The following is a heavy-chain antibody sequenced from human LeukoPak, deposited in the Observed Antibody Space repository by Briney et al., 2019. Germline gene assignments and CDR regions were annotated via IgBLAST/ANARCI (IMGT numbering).Heavy chain of an antibody. Sequence: PGGSLRLSCAASGFTFSSYSMNWVRQAPGKGLEWVSSISSSSSYIYYADSVKGRFTISRDNAKNSLYLQMNGLRAEDTAVYYCARERSYSSGWYVRPYYFDYWGQGTLVTVSS. CDR2: ISSSSSYI. CDR3: ARERSYSSGWYVRPYYFDY. J-gene: IGHJ4*02. V-gene: IGHV3-21*01. CDR1: GFTFSSYS. D-gene: IGHD6-19*01.